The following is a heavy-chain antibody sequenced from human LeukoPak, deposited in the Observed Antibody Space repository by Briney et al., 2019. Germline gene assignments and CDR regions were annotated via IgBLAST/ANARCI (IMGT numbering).Heavy chain of an antibody. CDR1: GYTFTSYG. CDR3: ARVDCSGGSCYSGFDY. Sequence: GASVKVSCKASGYTFTSYGISWVRQAPGQGLEWMGWISAYNGNTNYAQKLQGRVTMTTDTSTSTAYMELRSLRPDDTAVYYCARVDCSGGSCYSGFDYWGQGTLVTVSS. J-gene: IGHJ4*02. V-gene: IGHV1-18*01. CDR2: ISAYNGNT. D-gene: IGHD2-15*01.